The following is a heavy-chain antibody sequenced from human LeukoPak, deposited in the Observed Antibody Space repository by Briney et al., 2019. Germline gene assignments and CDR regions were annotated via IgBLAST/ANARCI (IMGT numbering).Heavy chain of an antibody. CDR3: ANSYDFWSGKYGMDV. D-gene: IGHD3-3*01. CDR2: ISGRGGST. Sequence: GGSLRLSCAASGFTFSSYAMSWVRQAPGKGLEWVSAISGRGGSTYYADSVKGRFTISRDNSKNTLYLQMNSLRAEDTAVYYCANSYDFWSGKYGMDVWGQGTTVTVSS. CDR1: GFTFSSYA. J-gene: IGHJ6*02. V-gene: IGHV3-23*01.